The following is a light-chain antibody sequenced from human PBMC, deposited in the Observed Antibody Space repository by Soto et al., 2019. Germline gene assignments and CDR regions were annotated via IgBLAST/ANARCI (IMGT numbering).Light chain of an antibody. CDR3: QQRADWPLT. CDR1: QSVSTF. J-gene: IGKJ4*01. Sequence: IVLTQSPATLSLSPGARATLSCRASQSVSTFLAWYQQTPGQAPRLLIYEASNRATGVPARFSGSGSETDSTLTISRLEPEDFAVYYCQQRADWPLTFGGGTKVDIK. V-gene: IGKV3-11*01. CDR2: EAS.